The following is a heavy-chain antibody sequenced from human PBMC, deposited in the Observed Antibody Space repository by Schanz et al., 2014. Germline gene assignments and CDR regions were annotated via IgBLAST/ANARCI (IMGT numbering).Heavy chain of an antibody. CDR2: ISGYNGNT. CDR3: ARGSSSAATGRVDY. D-gene: IGHD6-13*01. Sequence: QVQLVQSGTEVKKPGAAVKVSCTASGYTFISYGITWVRQAPGQGLEWMGWISGYNGNTNYAQKLQDRVTMTTDTSTNTAYMELRSLRPDDTAFYFCARGSSSAATGRVDYWGQGTLVTVSS. J-gene: IGHJ4*02. V-gene: IGHV1-18*01. CDR1: GYTFISYG.